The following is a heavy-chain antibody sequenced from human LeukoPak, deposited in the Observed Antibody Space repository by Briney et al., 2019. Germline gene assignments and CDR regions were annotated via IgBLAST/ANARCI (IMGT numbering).Heavy chain of an antibody. CDR1: GGSFSDYY. J-gene: IGHJ4*02. CDR2: INHSGST. CDR3: ARATGYSGYDIDY. Sequence: SETLSLTCAVYGGSFSDYYWSWIRQPPGKGLEWIGEINHSGSTNYNPSLKSRVTISVDTSKNQFSLKLSSVTAADTAVYYCARATGYSGYDIDYWGQGTLVTVSS. V-gene: IGHV4-34*01. D-gene: IGHD5-12*01.